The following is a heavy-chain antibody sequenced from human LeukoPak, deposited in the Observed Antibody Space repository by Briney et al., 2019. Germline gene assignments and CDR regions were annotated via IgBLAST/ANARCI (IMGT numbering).Heavy chain of an antibody. CDR3: AKGGGWLIDY. CDR2: VSGNGGST. Sequence: GGSLRLSCAASGFTFHDYAIHWVRQAPGKGLEWVCHVSGNGGSTYYADSVKGRFTISRDNSKKSLYLQMNRLRTEDTALYYCAKGGGWLIDYWGQGTLVTVSS. CDR1: GFTFHDYA. V-gene: IGHV3-43*02. D-gene: IGHD6-19*01. J-gene: IGHJ4*02.